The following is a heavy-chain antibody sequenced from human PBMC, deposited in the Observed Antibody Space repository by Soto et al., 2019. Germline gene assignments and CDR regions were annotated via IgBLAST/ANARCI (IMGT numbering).Heavy chain of an antibody. CDR2: INHSEST. CDR3: VSKLGSCTGGSCNWYFDL. V-gene: IGHV4-34*01. D-gene: IGHD2-15*01. Sequence: QVQLQQWGAGLLKPSETLSLTCAVYGGSFSGFYWSWIRQPPGKGLEWIGEINHSESTNYNPSLKSRVTIAADTSKNQFSLQLSSVTAADTAVYSCVSKLGSCTGGSCNWYFDLWGRGTLVTVSS. CDR1: GGSFSGFY. J-gene: IGHJ2*01.